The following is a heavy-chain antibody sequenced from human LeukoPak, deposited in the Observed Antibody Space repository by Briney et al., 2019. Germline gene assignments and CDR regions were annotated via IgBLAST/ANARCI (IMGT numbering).Heavy chain of an antibody. V-gene: IGHV4-39*01. CDR3: ARQRVAAANNWFDP. CDR1: GGSISSSRYY. Sequence: ASETLSLTCTVSGGSISSSRYYWGWIRQPPGKGLEWIGSIYYSGSTYYNPSLKSRVTISVDTSKNQFSLKLSSVTAADTAVYYCARQRVAAANNWFDPWGQGTLVTVPS. CDR2: IYYSGST. J-gene: IGHJ5*02. D-gene: IGHD6-13*01.